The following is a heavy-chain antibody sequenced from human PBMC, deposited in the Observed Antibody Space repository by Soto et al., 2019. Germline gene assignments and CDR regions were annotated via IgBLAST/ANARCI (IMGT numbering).Heavy chain of an antibody. CDR1: GFTFSSYS. CDR3: ARRFSGVAVAVDY. CDR2: ISSSSSYI. D-gene: IGHD6-19*01. V-gene: IGHV3-21*01. Sequence: GGSLRLSCAASGFTFSSYSMNWVRQAPGKGLEWVSSISSSSSYIYYADSVKGRFTISRDNAKNSLYLQMNSLRAEDTAVYYCARRFSGVAVAVDYWGQGTLVTVSS. J-gene: IGHJ4*02.